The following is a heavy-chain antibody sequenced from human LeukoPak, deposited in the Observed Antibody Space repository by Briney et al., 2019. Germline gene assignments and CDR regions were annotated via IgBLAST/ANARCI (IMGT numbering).Heavy chain of an antibody. V-gene: IGHV6-1*01. CDR1: GDSVSSNSAA. J-gene: IGHJ5*02. D-gene: IGHD3-10*01. CDR2: TYYRSKWYN. Sequence: SQTLSLTCAISGDSVSSNSAAWNWIRQSPSRGLEWLGRTYYRSKWYNDHAVSVKSRITINPDTSKNQSSLQLNSVTPEDTAVYYCARDRITMVRGVRGGIDPWGQGTLVTVSS. CDR3: ARDRITMVRGVRGGIDP.